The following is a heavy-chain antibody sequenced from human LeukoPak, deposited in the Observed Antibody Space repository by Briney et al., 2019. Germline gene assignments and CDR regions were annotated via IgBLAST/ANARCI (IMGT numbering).Heavy chain of an antibody. J-gene: IGHJ4*02. Sequence: QPGGSLRLSCAVSGITLSSYAMSWVRQAPGKGLEWVAGISGSGGGTNYADSVKGRFTISRDNPKNTLYLQMNNLRADDTAVYFCAKRGVVIRVILVGFHKEAYYFDSWGQGALVTVSS. D-gene: IGHD3-22*01. V-gene: IGHV3-23*01. CDR2: ISGSGGGT. CDR1: GITLSSYA. CDR3: AKRGVVIRVILVGFHKEAYYFDS.